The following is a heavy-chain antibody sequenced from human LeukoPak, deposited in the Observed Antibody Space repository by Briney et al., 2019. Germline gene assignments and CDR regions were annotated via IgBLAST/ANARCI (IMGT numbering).Heavy chain of an antibody. V-gene: IGHV4-59*08. D-gene: IGHD3-22*01. J-gene: IGHJ6*02. Sequence: SETLSLTCTVSDGSSSSYYWSWIRQPPGKGLEWIGYIYYSGSTNYNPSLKSRVTISVDTSKNQFSLKLSSVTAADTAVYYCARPGYYEYYYGMDVWGQGTTVTVSS. CDR2: IYYSGST. CDR3: ARPGYYEYYYGMDV. CDR1: DGSSSSYY.